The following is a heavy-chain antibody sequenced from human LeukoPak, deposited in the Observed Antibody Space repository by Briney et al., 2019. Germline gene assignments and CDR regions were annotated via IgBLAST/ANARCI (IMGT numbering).Heavy chain of an antibody. CDR2: IYYSGST. CDR1: GGSISSSGSY. V-gene: IGHV4-39*07. J-gene: IGHJ5*02. Sequence: SETLSLTCTVSGGSISSSGSYWGWIRQPPGRGLEWIVTIYYSGSTYYNPSLKSRVTISVDTSKNQFSLKLSSVTAADTAVYYCARDKSVPRGYSGYDGFDPWGQGTLVTVSS. D-gene: IGHD5-12*01. CDR3: ARDKSVPRGYSGYDGFDP.